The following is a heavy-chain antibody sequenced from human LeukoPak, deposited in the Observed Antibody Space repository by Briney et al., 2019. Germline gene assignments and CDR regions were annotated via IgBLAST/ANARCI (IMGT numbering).Heavy chain of an antibody. J-gene: IGHJ4*02. CDR2: SSASNGNT. CDR1: GYTFTSFG. V-gene: IGHV1-18*01. Sequence: GASVKVSCKASGYTFTSFGITSVRQAPGQGVEWVGWSSASNGNTKYAQKFQGRVAMTTDTSTSTAYMELSSLRSDDAAVYYCARVNSPYYNILTGYFYWGQGTLVTVSS. CDR3: ARVNSPYYNILTGYFY. D-gene: IGHD3-9*01.